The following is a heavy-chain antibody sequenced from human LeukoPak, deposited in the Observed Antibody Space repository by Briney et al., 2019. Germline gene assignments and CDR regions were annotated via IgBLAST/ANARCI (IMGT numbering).Heavy chain of an antibody. J-gene: IGHJ4*02. Sequence: SEPLSLPCTVSGGPISRYYWRWMRQPPAKGLEGIGYIYYSGSTNYNPSLKSRVTISVDTSKSQFSLKLSSVTAADTAVYYCASVNYDILTGYYFDYWGQGTLVTVSS. CDR2: IYYSGST. CDR1: GGPISRYY. D-gene: IGHD3-9*01. CDR3: ASVNYDILTGYYFDY. V-gene: IGHV4-59*01.